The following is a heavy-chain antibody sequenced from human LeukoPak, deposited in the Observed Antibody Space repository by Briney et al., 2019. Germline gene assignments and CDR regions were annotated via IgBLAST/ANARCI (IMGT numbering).Heavy chain of an antibody. D-gene: IGHD3-22*01. CDR1: GFTFRSYS. Sequence: SGGSLRLSCAASGFTFRSYSMNWVRQAPGKGLEWVSSISSSSSYIYYADSVKGRFTISGDNAKNSLYLQMNSLRAEDTAVYYCARDESSGYVVYDYWGQGTLVTVSS. CDR3: ARDESSGYVVYDY. V-gene: IGHV3-21*01. CDR2: ISSSSSYI. J-gene: IGHJ4*02.